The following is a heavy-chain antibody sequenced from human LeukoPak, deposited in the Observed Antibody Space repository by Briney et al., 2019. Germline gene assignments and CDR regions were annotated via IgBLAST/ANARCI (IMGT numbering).Heavy chain of an antibody. D-gene: IGHD1-7*01. CDR3: ARGPNWNYAS. Sequence: SDSLSLTCAVSGDSVSSGGPYWSWLRQPPGKGLEWIGYISYSGSTDYNPSLNSRVTISVDTSKNQFSLKLTSVTAADTAVYYCARGPNWNYASWGQGTLVTVSS. V-gene: IGHV4-61*08. J-gene: IGHJ5*02. CDR2: ISYSGST. CDR1: GDSVSSGGPY.